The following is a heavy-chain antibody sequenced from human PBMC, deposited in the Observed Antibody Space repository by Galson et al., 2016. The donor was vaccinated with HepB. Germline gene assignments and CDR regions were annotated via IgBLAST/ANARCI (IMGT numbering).Heavy chain of an antibody. J-gene: IGHJ4*02. CDR3: ARQRLQWFSYLDS. D-gene: IGHD3-22*01. CDR1: GFTFNSYG. V-gene: IGHV3-33*01. CDR2: IWYDGSKI. Sequence: SLRLSCAASGFTFNSYGMHWVRQSPGKGLECVALIWYDGSKISYADSVKGRFTISRDDPKNTLYLQMNNLKPEDTGIYYCARQRLQWFSYLDSWGQGALVTVSS.